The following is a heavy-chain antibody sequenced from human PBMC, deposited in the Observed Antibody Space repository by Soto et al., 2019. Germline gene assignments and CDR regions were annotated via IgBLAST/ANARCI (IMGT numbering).Heavy chain of an antibody. D-gene: IGHD2-15*01. CDR1: GFTFSSYA. CDR3: AREQDIVFDY. J-gene: IGHJ4*02. Sequence: SLRLSCAASGFTFSSYAMHWVRQAPGKGLEWVAVISYDGSNKYYADSVKGRFTISRDNSKNTLYLQMNSLRAEDTAVYYCAREQDIVFDYWGQGTLVTVSS. CDR2: ISYDGSNK. V-gene: IGHV3-30-3*01.